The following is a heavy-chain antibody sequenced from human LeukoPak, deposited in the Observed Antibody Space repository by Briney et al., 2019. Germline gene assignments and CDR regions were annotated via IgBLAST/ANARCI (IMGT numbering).Heavy chain of an antibody. V-gene: IGHV4-34*01. Sequence: PSETLSLTCAVYGGSFSGYYWSWIRQPPGKGLEWIGEINHSGSTNYNPSPKSRVTISVDTSKNQFSLKLSSVTAADTAVYYCASLESGSSSGPQVDPWGQGTLVTVSS. J-gene: IGHJ5*02. CDR1: GGSFSGYY. CDR3: ASLESGSSSGPQVDP. D-gene: IGHD6-19*01. CDR2: INHSGST.